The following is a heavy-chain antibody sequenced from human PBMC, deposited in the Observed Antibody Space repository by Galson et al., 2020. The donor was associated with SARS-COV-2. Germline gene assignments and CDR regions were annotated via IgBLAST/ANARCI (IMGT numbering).Heavy chain of an antibody. D-gene: IGHD2-2*01. CDR1: GFSFSAYT. CDR3: VKEGRCTSGNCYSLED. CDR2: ISTRSTYI. V-gene: IGHV3-21*03. Sequence: GGSLRLSCAASGFSFSAYTMNWVRRAPGKGLEWVSSISTRSTYIHYAASVEGRFTISRDNTKKSLFLEMNSLGVEDTAVYYCVKEGRCTSGNCYSLEDWGHGTRVTVSS. J-gene: IGHJ4*01.